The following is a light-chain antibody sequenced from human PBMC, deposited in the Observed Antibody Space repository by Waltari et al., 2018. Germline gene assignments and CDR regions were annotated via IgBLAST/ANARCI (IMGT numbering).Light chain of an antibody. Sequence: EIVLTQSPGTLSLSPGERATPSFRSSQRISSSNLAWYQQRRGQAPRFLMYGTSSRATGIPDRFSGSGSGTDFTLTISRLEPEDFAVYYCQQYGGSWTFGQGTKVEIK. CDR1: QRISSSN. CDR2: GTS. J-gene: IGKJ1*01. V-gene: IGKV3-20*01. CDR3: QQYGGSWT.